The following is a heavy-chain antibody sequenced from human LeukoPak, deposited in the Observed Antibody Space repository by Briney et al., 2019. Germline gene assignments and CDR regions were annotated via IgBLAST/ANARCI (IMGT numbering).Heavy chain of an antibody. V-gene: IGHV3-21*01. CDR3: ARETGYGSGSYYAFDI. D-gene: IGHD3-10*01. J-gene: IGHJ3*02. CDR2: ISSSNSYI. CDR1: GFTFCCYR. Sequence: GGPLRLLCGASGFTFCCYRMIGLRQAPGKAVECVSSISSSNSYIYYADSVNGQFTNSRDNVKISLYLQTNSPRDDDTAVYYCARETGYGSGSYYAFDIWGQGTMVTVSS.